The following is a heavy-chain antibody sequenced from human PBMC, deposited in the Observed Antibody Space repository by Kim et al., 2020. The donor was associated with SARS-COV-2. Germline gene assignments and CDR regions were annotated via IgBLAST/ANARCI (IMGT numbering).Heavy chain of an antibody. Sequence: SETLSLTCAVYGGSFSGYYWSWIRQPPGKGLEWIGEINHSGSTNYNPSLKSRVTISVDTSKNQFSLKLSSVTAADTAVYYCAGPYCSGGSCYSSWFDPWGQGTLVTVSS. J-gene: IGHJ5*02. CDR1: GGSFSGYY. CDR2: INHSGST. CDR3: AGPYCSGGSCYSSWFDP. D-gene: IGHD2-15*01. V-gene: IGHV4-34*01.